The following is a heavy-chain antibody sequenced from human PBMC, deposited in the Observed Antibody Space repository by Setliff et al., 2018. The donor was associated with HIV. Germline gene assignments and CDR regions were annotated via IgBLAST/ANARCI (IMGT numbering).Heavy chain of an antibody. V-gene: IGHV1-24*01. Sequence: ASVKVSCKVFGYTLAALSIHWVRQAPGKGLEWMGGFDPEDGERINAEKFQGRVTITRDTSASTAYMELSSLRSEDTAVYYCARDRLIYYDSSGLDAFDIWGQGTMVTVSS. CDR2: FDPEDGER. J-gene: IGHJ3*02. CDR3: ARDRLIYYDSSGLDAFDI. D-gene: IGHD3-22*01. CDR1: GYTLAALS.